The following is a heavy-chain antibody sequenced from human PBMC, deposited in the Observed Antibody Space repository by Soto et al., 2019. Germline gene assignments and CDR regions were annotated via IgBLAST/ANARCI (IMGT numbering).Heavy chain of an antibody. CDR2: ISNSGSSA. J-gene: IGHJ6*02. V-gene: IGHV3-11*01. Sequence: GGSLRLSCAASGFTFGDYYMSWIRQAPGRGLERISYISNSGSSAYYADSVKGRFTISRDNSKNTLYLQMNSLRAEDTAMYYCARIWFGELLAPLDVWGQGTTVTVSS. CDR1: GFTFGDYY. D-gene: IGHD3-10*01. CDR3: ARIWFGELLAPLDV.